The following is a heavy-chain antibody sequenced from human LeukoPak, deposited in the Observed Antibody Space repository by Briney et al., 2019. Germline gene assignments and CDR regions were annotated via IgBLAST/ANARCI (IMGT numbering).Heavy chain of an antibody. Sequence: SGPTLVNPTQTLTLTCTFSGFSLTTSGVGVGWIRQPPGKALEWLALIYWDDDKRYSPSLKSRLTITKDTSKNQVVLTMTNMDPVDTATYYCARVDTAMVHLDYWGQGTLVTVSS. J-gene: IGHJ4*02. D-gene: IGHD5-18*01. V-gene: IGHV2-5*02. CDR2: IYWDDDK. CDR1: GFSLTTSGVG. CDR3: ARVDTAMVHLDY.